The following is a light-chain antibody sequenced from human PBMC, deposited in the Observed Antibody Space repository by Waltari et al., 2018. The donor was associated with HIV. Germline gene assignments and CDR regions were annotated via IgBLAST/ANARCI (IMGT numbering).Light chain of an antibody. CDR1: SSDVGGNSY. CDR3: YSYRSSSTLWR. J-gene: IGLJ2*01. Sequence: QSALTQPASVSGSPGQSITISCTGTSSDVGGNSYVSWYQQHPGKAPKLMIYDVSHRPSGVSNRFSGSKSGNTASLTISGLQAEDEADYYCYSYRSSSTLWRFGGGTRLTVL. CDR2: DVS. V-gene: IGLV2-14*01.